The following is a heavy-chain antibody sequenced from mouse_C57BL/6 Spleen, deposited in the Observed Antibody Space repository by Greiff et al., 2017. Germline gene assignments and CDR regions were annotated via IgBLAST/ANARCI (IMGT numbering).Heavy chain of an antibody. CDR1: GYTFTDYE. CDR2: IDPETGGT. Sequence: QVQLQQSGAELVRPGASVTLSCKASGYTFTDYEMHWVKQTPVHGLEWIGAIDPETGGTAYNQKFKGKAILTADKSSSTAYMELRSLTSEDSAVYYCTGLITTVVGGFAYWGQGTLVTVSA. V-gene: IGHV1-15*01. D-gene: IGHD1-1*01. CDR3: TGLITTVVGGFAY. J-gene: IGHJ3*01.